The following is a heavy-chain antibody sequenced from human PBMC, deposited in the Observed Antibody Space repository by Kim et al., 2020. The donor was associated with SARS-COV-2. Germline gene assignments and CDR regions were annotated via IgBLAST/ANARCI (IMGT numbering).Heavy chain of an antibody. CDR1: GGTFSSYA. Sequence: SVKVSCKASGGTFSSYAISWVRQAPGQGLEWMGGIIPIFGTANYAQKFQGRVTITADESTSTAYMELSSLRSEDTAVYYCARARRGYYDSSGYYIYWGQGTLVTVSS. CDR3: ARARRGYYDSSGYYIY. J-gene: IGHJ4*02. V-gene: IGHV1-69*13. D-gene: IGHD3-22*01. CDR2: IIPIFGTA.